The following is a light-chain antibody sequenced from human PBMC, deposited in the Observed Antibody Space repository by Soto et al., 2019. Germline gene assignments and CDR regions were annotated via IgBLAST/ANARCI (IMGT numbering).Light chain of an antibody. J-gene: IGLJ1*01. Sequence: QSALTQPASVSGSPGQSITISCTGTSSDVGAYNYVSWYQQHPGKVPKLMIYDVSDRPSGVSNRFSGSKSGNTASLTISGLQAEDAADYYCSSFTRSNSYVFGTGTNLTVL. CDR3: SSFTRSNSYV. CDR1: SSDVGAYNY. V-gene: IGLV2-14*03. CDR2: DVS.